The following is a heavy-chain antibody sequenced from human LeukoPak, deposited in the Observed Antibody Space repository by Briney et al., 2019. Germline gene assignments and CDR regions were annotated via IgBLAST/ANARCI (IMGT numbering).Heavy chain of an antibody. V-gene: IGHV3-72*01. CDR3: ARDRPNWGWDGYFDY. CDR1: GFTFSDHY. Sequence: PEGSLRLSCAASGFTFSDHYMDWVRQAPGKGLEWVGRTRNKANSYTTEYAASVKGRFTISRDNSKNTLYLQMNSLRAEDTAVYYCARDRPNWGWDGYFDYWGQGTLVTVSS. CDR2: TRNKANSYTT. D-gene: IGHD7-27*01. J-gene: IGHJ4*02.